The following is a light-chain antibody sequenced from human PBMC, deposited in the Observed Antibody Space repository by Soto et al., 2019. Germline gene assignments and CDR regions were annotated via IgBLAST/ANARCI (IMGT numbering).Light chain of an antibody. CDR1: QSFSSSY. CDR2: GAS. Sequence: DIVLTQSPGTLSLSPGERATLSCSSRQSFSSSYLAWYHQKPGPAPRLLIYGASSRATGIPERFSGSGSGTDFNRTISSLEAEDFAVYCCQHYGSAVFTFGSATPWDVK. CDR3: QHYGSAVFT. J-gene: IGKJ3*01. V-gene: IGKV3-20*01.